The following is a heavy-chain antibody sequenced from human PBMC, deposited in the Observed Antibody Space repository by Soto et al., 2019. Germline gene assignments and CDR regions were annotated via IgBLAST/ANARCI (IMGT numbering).Heavy chain of an antibody. CDR1: GASISSSY. V-gene: IGHV4-59*01. CDR2: VFYSGST. D-gene: IGHD3-22*01. Sequence: NPSETLSLTCTVSGASISSSYWSWIRQSPGKGLEWIGYVFYSGSTNYNPSLKSRVTISVDTPKKQFSLKLKSVTAADTAVYHCARGYYDSSGQSNTFDIWGQGTMVTVSS. CDR3: ARGYYDSSGQSNTFDI. J-gene: IGHJ3*02.